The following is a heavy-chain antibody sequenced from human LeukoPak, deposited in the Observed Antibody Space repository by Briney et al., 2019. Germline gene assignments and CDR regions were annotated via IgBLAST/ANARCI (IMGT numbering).Heavy chain of an antibody. CDR3: ARDPPTYYYDSSGRTFDY. Sequence: ASVKVSCKASGYTFTSYGISWVRQAPGQGLEWMGWISAYNGNTNYAQKLQGRVTMTTDTSTSTAYMKLRSLRSDDTAVYYCARDPPTYYYDSSGRTFDYWGQGTLVTVSS. CDR2: ISAYNGNT. V-gene: IGHV1-18*01. D-gene: IGHD3-22*01. CDR1: GYTFTSYG. J-gene: IGHJ4*02.